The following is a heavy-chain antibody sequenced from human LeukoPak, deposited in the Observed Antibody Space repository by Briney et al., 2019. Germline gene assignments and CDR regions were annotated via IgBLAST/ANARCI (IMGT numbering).Heavy chain of an antibody. V-gene: IGHV4-31*03. J-gene: IGHJ3*02. Sequence: SETLSLTCTVSGGSVSTSLYYWSWIRQRPGEGLEWIGYIFYSGAAYYSPSLGSRVTMSVDTSKNQFSLKLSSVTAADTAVYYCARWCGGDCYGTFDIWGQGTMVTVSS. CDR3: ARWCGGDCYGTFDI. CDR1: GGSVSTSLYY. CDR2: IFYSGAA. D-gene: IGHD2-21*02.